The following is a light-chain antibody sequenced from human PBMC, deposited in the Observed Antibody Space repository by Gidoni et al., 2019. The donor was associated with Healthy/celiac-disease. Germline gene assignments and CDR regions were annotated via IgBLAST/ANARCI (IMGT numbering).Light chain of an antibody. V-gene: IGKV1-39*01. CDR1: QSISSY. CDR3: QQSYSTPMCS. CDR2: AAS. Sequence: DIQMTQSPSSLSASVGDRVTITCRASQSISSYLNWYQQKPGKAAKLLIYAASSLQSGVPSRFSGSGSGTDFTLTISSLQPEDFATYYCQQSYSTPMCSFXQXTKLXIK. J-gene: IGKJ2*04.